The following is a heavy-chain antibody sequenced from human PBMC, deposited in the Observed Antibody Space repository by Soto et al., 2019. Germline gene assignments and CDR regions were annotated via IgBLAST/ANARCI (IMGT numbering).Heavy chain of an antibody. D-gene: IGHD3-3*02. J-gene: IGHJ4*02. V-gene: IGHV4-4*02. CDR1: GGSITGSDW. Sequence: QMQLQESGPGLVKPSETLSLTCVVSGGSITGSDWWTWVRQSPEKGLEWIGEIFHSGNTNYSPSLKSRVTISLDKSANQFSLKVNSVTAADTAVYFCARDDRTISGAVTLDYWGPGTLVTVSS. CDR3: ARDDRTISGAVTLDY. CDR2: IFHSGNT.